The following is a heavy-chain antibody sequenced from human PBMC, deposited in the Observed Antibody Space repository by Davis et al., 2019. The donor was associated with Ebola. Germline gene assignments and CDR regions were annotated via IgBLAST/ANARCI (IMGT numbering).Heavy chain of an antibody. Sequence: MPSETLSLTCTVSGGSISSYYWSWIRQPPGKGLEWIGYIYYSGSTNYNPSLKSRVTISVDTSKNQFSLKLSSVTAADTAVYYCARDSIVYDFWSGYKGVWGQGTLVTVSS. CDR2: IYYSGST. V-gene: IGHV4-59*01. CDR1: GGSISSYY. J-gene: IGHJ4*02. CDR3: ARDSIVYDFWSGYKGV. D-gene: IGHD3-3*01.